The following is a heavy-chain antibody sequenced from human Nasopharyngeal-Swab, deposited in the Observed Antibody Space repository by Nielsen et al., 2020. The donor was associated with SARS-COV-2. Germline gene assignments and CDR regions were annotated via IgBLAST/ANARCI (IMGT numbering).Heavy chain of an antibody. J-gene: IGHJ4*02. CDR2: VRSKANNYAT. CDR3: TRCGGSCYAGRDY. Sequence: GESLKIPCAASGFTFSDSAVHWVRQASGKGPEWVGRVRSKANNYATAYAASVKGRFTISRDDSKNTAYLQMNSLKTEDTAVYYCTRCGGSCYAGRDYWGQGTLVTVSS. V-gene: IGHV3-73*01. D-gene: IGHD2-15*01. CDR1: GFTFSDSA.